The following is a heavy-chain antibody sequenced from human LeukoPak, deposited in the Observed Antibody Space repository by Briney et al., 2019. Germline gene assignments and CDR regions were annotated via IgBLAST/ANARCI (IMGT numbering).Heavy chain of an antibody. CDR3: AKDMHY. CDR1: GFTFDDYA. Sequence: GGSLRLSCAASGFTFDDYAMHWVRQAPGKGLERVSGISWNSGSIGYADSVKGRFTISRDNAKNSLYLQMNSLRAEDTALYYCAKDMHYWGQGTLVTVSS. V-gene: IGHV3-9*01. CDR2: ISWNSGSI. J-gene: IGHJ4*02.